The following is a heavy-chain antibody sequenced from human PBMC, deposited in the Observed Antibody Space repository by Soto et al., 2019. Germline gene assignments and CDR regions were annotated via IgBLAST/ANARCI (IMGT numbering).Heavy chain of an antibody. V-gene: IGHV5-51*01. D-gene: IGHD2-2*02. CDR3: ARRQYTNYYGLDV. CDR1: GYNFAAYW. J-gene: IGHJ6*02. Sequence: GESLNISREGSGYNFAAYWIGWVRQMPGKGLEWLGFIYPGASNTKYSPSFQGQVTISADKSITTAYLQWSSLKASDTAMYYCARRQYTNYYGLDVWGQGTMVTVSS. CDR2: IYPGASNT.